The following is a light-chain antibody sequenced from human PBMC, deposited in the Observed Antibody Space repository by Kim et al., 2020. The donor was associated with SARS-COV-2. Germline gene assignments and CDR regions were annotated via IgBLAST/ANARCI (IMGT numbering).Light chain of an antibody. CDR1: NIASKR. CDR3: QVWDTSADLPV. V-gene: IGLV3-21*04. Sequence: PGKTARSTCGGKNIASKRVHWYHQKPGQAPVLVIYYDTDRPSGIPERLSGSNSGNTATLTISRVEAGDEADYYCQVWDTSADLPVFGGGTQLTVL. CDR2: YDT. J-gene: IGLJ2*01.